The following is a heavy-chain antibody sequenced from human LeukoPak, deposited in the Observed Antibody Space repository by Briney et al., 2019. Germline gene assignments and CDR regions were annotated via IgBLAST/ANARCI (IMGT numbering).Heavy chain of an antibody. D-gene: IGHD6-13*01. CDR2: IKRDGSEK. J-gene: IGHJ4*02. V-gene: IGHV3-7*01. CDR3: ATTSIAAAVPGCFDY. Sequence: GGSLRLSCAASAFTFSTYWMSWVRQAPGKGLEWVANIKRDGSEKYYVDSVKGRFTVSRDNAKNSLYLQMNSLRAEDTAVYYCATTSIAAAVPGCFDYWGQGPLVTVSS. CDR1: AFTFSTYW.